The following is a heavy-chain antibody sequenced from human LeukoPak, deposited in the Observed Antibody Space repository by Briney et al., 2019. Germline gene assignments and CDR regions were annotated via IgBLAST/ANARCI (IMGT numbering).Heavy chain of an antibody. CDR3: ARGFYDSSGYYSYAFDI. Sequence: SETLSLTCTVSGGSISSYYWSWTRQPPGKGLEWIGYIYHSGSTNYNPSLKSRVTISVDTSKNQFSLKLSSVTAADTAVYYCARGFYDSSGYYSYAFDIWGQGTMVTASS. J-gene: IGHJ3*02. CDR1: GGSISSYY. D-gene: IGHD3-22*01. CDR2: IYHSGST. V-gene: IGHV4-59*01.